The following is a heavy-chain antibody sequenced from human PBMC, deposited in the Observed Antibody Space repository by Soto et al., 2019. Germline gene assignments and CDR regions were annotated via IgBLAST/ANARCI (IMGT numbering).Heavy chain of an antibody. Sequence: SQTLSLTCAISGDSVSSNSAAWNWIRQSPSRGLEWLGRTYYRSKWYNDYAVSVKNRITINPDTSKNQFSLQLNSVTPEDTAVYYCARGVVVAVINPWGWFDPWGQGTLVTVSS. D-gene: IGHD2-15*01. J-gene: IGHJ5*02. CDR3: ARGVVVAVINPWGWFDP. V-gene: IGHV6-1*01. CDR1: GDSVSSNSAA. CDR2: TYYRSKWYN.